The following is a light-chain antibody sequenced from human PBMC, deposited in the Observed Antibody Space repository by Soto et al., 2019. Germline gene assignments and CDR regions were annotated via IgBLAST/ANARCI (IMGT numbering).Light chain of an antibody. J-gene: IGLJ3*02. Sequence: QSALTQPRSVSGSPGQSVTISCTGTSSDVGGYNYVSWYQQHPGKAPKLMISDVSKRPSGVPDRFSGSKSGNTASLTISGLQAEDEADSYCCSSAGTYTSVFGGGTKLTVL. CDR2: DVS. V-gene: IGLV2-11*01. CDR3: CSSAGTYTSV. CDR1: SSDVGGYNY.